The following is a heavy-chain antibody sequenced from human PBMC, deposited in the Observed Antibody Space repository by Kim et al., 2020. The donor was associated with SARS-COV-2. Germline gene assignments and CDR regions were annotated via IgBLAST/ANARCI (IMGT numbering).Heavy chain of an antibody. V-gene: IGHV1-69*13. CDR3: ARVGPTTVAPQTAFDY. CDR1: GGTFSSYA. J-gene: IGHJ4*02. D-gene: IGHD4-17*01. CDR2: IIPIFGTA. Sequence: SVKVSCKASGGTFSSYAISWVRQAPGQGLEWMGGIIPIFGTANYAQKFQGRVTITADESTSTAYMELSSLRSEDTAVYYCARVGPTTVAPQTAFDYWGQGTLVTVSS.